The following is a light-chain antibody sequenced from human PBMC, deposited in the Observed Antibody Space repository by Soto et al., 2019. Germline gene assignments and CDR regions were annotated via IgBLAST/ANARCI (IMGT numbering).Light chain of an antibody. CDR1: NIGTKS. CDR3: QVWDKSSEHVV. V-gene: IGLV3-21*04. J-gene: IGLJ2*01. Sequence: SYELTQPPSVSVAPGKTARITCGGKNIGTKSVHWYQQKPGQAPVLVIFYDSDRPSGIPERFSGSNSGNTATLTISRVEAGDEADYYCQVWDKSSEHVVFGGGTKRTVL. CDR2: YDS.